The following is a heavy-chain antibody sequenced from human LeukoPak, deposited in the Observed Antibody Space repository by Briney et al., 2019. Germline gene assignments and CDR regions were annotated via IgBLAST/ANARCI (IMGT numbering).Heavy chain of an antibody. CDR2: IYYSGST. CDR3: ARVVAARPVYYFDY. CDR1: GGSISSYY. V-gene: IGHV4-59*01. Sequence: PSETLSLTCTVSGGSISSYYWSWIRQPPGKGLEWIGYIYYSGSTNYNPSLKRRVTISVDTSKNQFSLKLSSVTAADTAVYYCARVVAARPVYYFDYWGQGTLVTVSS. J-gene: IGHJ4*02. D-gene: IGHD6-6*01.